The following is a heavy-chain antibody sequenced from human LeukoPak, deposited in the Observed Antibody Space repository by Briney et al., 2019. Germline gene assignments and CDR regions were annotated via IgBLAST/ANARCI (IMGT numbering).Heavy chain of an antibody. V-gene: IGHV4-59*08. CDR3: ARLTDSGLDI. CDR2: IYYSGST. CDR1: GGSISSYY. D-gene: IGHD1-26*01. Sequence: SETLSLTCTVSGGSISSYYWSWIRQPPGKGLEWIGYIYYSGSTNYNPSLKSRVTISVDTSKNQFSLKLSSVTAADTAVYYCARLTDSGLDIWGQGTMVTVSS. J-gene: IGHJ3*02.